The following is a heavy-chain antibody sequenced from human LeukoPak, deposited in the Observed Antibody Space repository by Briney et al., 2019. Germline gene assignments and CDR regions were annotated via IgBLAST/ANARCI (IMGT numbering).Heavy chain of an antibody. CDR2: IYHSGST. CDR1: GGSISSGGYS. D-gene: IGHD3-10*01. J-gene: IGHJ5*02. V-gene: IGHV4-30-2*01. CDR3: ARTQLWFGELSVP. Sequence: SETLSLTCAVSGGSISSGGYSWSWIRQPPGKGLEWIGYIYHSGSTYYNPSLKSRVTISVDRSKNQFSLKLSSVTAADTAVYYCARTQLWFGELSVPWGQGTLVTVSS.